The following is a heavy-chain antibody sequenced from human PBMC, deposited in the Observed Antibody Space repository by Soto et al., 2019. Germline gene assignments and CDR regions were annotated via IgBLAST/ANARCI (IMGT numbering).Heavy chain of an antibody. CDR3: AKDFTHPFDY. Sequence: SVKVSCKASGDTFSFYTINWVRQAPGLGLEWMGRVNPILSMSNYAQKFQGRVTMTADKSKNTLHLQMNSLRADDTAVYYCAKDFTHPFDYWGQGTVVTVSS. CDR1: GDTFSFYT. J-gene: IGHJ4*02. V-gene: IGHV1-69*04. CDR2: VNPILSMS.